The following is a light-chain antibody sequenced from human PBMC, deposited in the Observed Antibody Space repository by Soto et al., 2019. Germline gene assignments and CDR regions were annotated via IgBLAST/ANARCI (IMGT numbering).Light chain of an antibody. CDR2: GAS. CDR3: KQYGSSGT. V-gene: IGKV3-20*01. J-gene: IGKJ1*01. Sequence: EIVMPQSPATLSCSPVERAPLSVRASQSVSSNLSFDQQTPGQAPSLLIYGASTSATVIQARFSGSGSGTDFTLTISRLEPEDFAVYYCKQYGSSGTFGQGTTVDIK. CDR1: QSVSSN.